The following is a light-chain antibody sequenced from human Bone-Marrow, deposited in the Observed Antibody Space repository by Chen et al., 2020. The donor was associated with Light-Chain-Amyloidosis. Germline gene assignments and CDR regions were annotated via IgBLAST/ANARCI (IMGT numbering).Light chain of an antibody. CDR1: IYNIADNA. CDR3: AIYDNSLNGWV. V-gene: IGLV1-36*01. CDR2: YDD. J-gene: IGLJ3*02. Sequence: QSVLTQPPSVSEAPGQRVTISCSGNIYNIADNAVTWYQHLPGKAPKLLIYYDDMKPSGVSDRCSGSKSGTSAYLAISGLQPEDEADYLCAIYDNSLNGWVFGGGTKVTVL.